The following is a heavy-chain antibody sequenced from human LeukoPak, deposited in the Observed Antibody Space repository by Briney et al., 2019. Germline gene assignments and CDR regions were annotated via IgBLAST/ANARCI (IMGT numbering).Heavy chain of an antibody. CDR1: GYSISSGYY. Sequence: PSETLSLTCAVSGYSISSGYYWGWIRQPPRKGLEWIGSIYHSGSTYYNPSLKSRVTISVDTSKNQFSLKLSSVTAADTAVYYCARDLIRYFDWSFDYWGQGTLVTVSS. D-gene: IGHD3-9*01. V-gene: IGHV4-38-2*02. CDR2: IYHSGST. J-gene: IGHJ4*02. CDR3: ARDLIRYFDWSFDY.